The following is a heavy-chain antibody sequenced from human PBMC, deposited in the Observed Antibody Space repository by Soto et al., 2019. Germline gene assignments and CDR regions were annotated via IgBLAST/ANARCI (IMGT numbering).Heavy chain of an antibody. V-gene: IGHV3-23*01. CDR1: GFTFSSYA. CDR2: ISSSGGST. D-gene: IGHD6-13*01. J-gene: IGHJ5*02. CDR3: AKDHPLREQLGNWFGP. Sequence: EVQLLESGGGLVQPGGSLRLSCAASGFTFSSYAMSWVRQAPGKGLEWVSAISSSGGSTYYADSVKGRFTISRDKSKNTVYLQINHLRGEDKAEDYCAKDHPLREQLGNWFGPWGQGTPVTVSS.